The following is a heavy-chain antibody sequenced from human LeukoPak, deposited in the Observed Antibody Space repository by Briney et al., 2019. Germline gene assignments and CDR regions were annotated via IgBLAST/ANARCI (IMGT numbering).Heavy chain of an antibody. D-gene: IGHD3-10*01. V-gene: IGHV4-34*01. Sequence: SETLSLTCAVYGGSFSGYYWSWIRQPPGKGLEWIGEINHSGSTNYNPSLKSRVTISVDTSKNQFSLKLSSVTAAGTAVYYCRYYYGSGSFRPGGMDVWGQGTTVTVSS. CDR1: GGSFSGYY. J-gene: IGHJ6*02. CDR3: RYYYGSGSFRPGGMDV. CDR2: INHSGST.